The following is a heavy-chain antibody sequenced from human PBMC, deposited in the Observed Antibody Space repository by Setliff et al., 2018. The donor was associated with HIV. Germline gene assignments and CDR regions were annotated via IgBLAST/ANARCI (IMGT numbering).Heavy chain of an antibody. CDR2: ISSSSSYI. V-gene: IGHV3-21*01. Sequence: GGSLRLSCAASGFTFSSYSMNWVRQAPGKGLEWVSSISSSSSYIYYADSVKGRFTISRDNSKNTLYLQMNSLRAEDTAVYFCARGVDYYGSGIGSPWGQGTLVTVSS. CDR3: ARGVDYYGSGIGSP. J-gene: IGHJ5*02. CDR1: GFTFSSYS. D-gene: IGHD3-10*01.